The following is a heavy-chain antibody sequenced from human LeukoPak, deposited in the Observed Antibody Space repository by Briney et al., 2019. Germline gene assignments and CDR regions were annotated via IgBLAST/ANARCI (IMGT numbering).Heavy chain of an antibody. CDR2: IYTSGSI. Sequence: SETLSLTCTVSGGSISSYYRSWIRQPAGKGLEWIGRIYTSGSINYNPSLKSRVTMSVDTSKNQFSLKLSSVTAADTAVYYCARDGFLIAVAGPFDYWGQGTLVTVSS. CDR1: GGSISSYY. CDR3: ARDGFLIAVAGPFDY. V-gene: IGHV4-4*07. D-gene: IGHD6-19*01. J-gene: IGHJ4*02.